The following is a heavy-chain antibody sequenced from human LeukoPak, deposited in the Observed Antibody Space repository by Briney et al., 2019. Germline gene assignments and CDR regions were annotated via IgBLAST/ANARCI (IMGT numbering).Heavy chain of an antibody. CDR2: IYPGDSDT. CDR3: ARLSPTTYCTSTSCYTKHFDY. D-gene: IGHD2-2*02. Sequence: GESLKISCQVSGYSFTTYWIGWVRQLSGKGLEWMEIIYPGDSDTRYSPSFQGQVTISADKSISTAYLQWSSLKASDAAIYYCARLSPTTYCTSTSCYTKHFDYWGQGTLVTVSS. CDR1: GYSFTTYW. V-gene: IGHV5-51*01. J-gene: IGHJ4*02.